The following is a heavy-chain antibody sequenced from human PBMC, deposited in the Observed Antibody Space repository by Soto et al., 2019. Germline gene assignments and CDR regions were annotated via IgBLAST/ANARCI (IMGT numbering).Heavy chain of an antibody. CDR3: AATGYSSGLRY. J-gene: IGHJ4*02. CDR2: IYYSGGT. V-gene: IGHV4-39*01. Sequence: HLQLQESGPGLVKPSETLSLTCTVSGGSISSSSYYWGWIRQPPGKGLEWIGIIYYSGGTYYNPSLKRRVTISVDTSKNQFSLKLSSVTAADTAVYYCAATGYSSGLRYWGQGTLVTVSS. CDR1: GGSISSSSYY. D-gene: IGHD6-19*01.